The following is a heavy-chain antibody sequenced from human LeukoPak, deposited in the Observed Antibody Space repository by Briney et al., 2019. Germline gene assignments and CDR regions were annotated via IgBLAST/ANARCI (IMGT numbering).Heavy chain of an antibody. D-gene: IGHD5-24*01. CDR2: VKQDGSET. CDR3: GRPRRQDTPYHCMDV. Sequence: GGSLRLSCEVSGFTFNTYWMSWVRETPGKGLEGVANVKQDGSETYYVDSVKGRFTISRDNAKNSLYLQMNSLRSEDTAVYYCGRPRRQDTPYHCMDVWGKGTTVIVSS. CDR1: GFTFNTYW. V-gene: IGHV3-7*01. J-gene: IGHJ6*03.